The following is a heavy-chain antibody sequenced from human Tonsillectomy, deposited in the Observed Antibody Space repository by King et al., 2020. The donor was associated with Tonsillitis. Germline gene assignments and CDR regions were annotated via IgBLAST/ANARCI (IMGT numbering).Heavy chain of an antibody. D-gene: IGHD3-22*01. J-gene: IGHJ4*02. V-gene: IGHV3-33*05. CDR1: GFTFSTYG. CDR3: ARAYYYDTSRTPDY. CDR2: ISYDGSNK. Sequence: QVQLVESGGGVVQPGRSLRLSCAASGFTFSTYGIHWVRQAPGKGQEWVALISYDGSNKYYADPVRGRFTISRDTSKNTLYLQMNSLRAEDTAVYYCARAYYYDTSRTPDYWGQGTLITVSS.